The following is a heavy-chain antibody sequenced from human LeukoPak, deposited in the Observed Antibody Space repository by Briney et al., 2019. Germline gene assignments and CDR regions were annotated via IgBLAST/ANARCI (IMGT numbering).Heavy chain of an antibody. D-gene: IGHD6-19*01. J-gene: IGHJ6*03. V-gene: IGHV1-2*02. CDR2: INPNSGGT. CDR3: ARDENSSGWYFPLPDYYYYYMDV. Sequence: SVKVSCKASGYTFTVYYMHWVRQAPGQGLEWMGWINPNSGGTNYAQKLQGRVTMTTDTSTSTAYMELRSLRSDDTAVYYCARDENSSGWYFPLPDYYYYYMDVWGKGTTVTVS. CDR1: GYTFTVYY.